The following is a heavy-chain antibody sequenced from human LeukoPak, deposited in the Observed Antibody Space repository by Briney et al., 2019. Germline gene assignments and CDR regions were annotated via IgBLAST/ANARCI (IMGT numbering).Heavy chain of an antibody. CDR3: ARLRYYDSSGYYYGMDV. CDR2: IYYSGST. V-gene: IGHV4-61*08. Sequence: SETLSLTCTVSGGSISSGGYYWSWIRQPPGKGLEWIGYIYYSGSTNYNPSLKSRVTISVDTSKNQFSLKLSSVTAADTAVYYCARLRYYDSSGYYYGMDVWGQGTTVTVSS. CDR1: GGSISSGGYY. D-gene: IGHD3-22*01. J-gene: IGHJ6*02.